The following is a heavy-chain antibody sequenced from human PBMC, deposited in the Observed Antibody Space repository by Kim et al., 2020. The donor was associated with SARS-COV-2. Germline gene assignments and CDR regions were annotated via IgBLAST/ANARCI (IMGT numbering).Heavy chain of an antibody. Sequence: SETLSLTCTVSGDFMYNYYWSWLRQPPGKGLEWIGYIYFSGSTNYNPSFMSRVTISVDTSRNQFSLKLRSATAADTAVYYCARTPSRGGFDSWGQGTLVT. CDR3: ARTPSRGGFDS. CDR2: IYFSGST. J-gene: IGHJ4*02. CDR1: GDFMYNYY. D-gene: IGHD3-10*01. V-gene: IGHV4-59*01.